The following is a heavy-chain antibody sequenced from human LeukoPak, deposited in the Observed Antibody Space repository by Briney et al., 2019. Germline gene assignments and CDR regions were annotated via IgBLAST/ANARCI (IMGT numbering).Heavy chain of an antibody. CDR3: ASQVVPAACFDY. CDR2: IYYRGST. J-gene: IGHJ4*02. V-gene: IGHV4-59*11. D-gene: IGHD2-2*01. CDR1: GGSISSHY. Sequence: SETLSLTCTVSGGSISSHYWSWIRQPPGKGLEWIGYIYYRGSTNYNPSLKSRVTISVDTSKNQFSLKLGSVTAADTAVYYCASQVVPAACFDYWGQGTLVTVSS.